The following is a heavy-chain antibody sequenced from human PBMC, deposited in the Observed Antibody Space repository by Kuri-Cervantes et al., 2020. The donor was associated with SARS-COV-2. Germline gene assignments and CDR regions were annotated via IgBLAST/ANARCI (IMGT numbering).Heavy chain of an antibody. J-gene: IGHJ4*02. Sequence: GSLRLSCTVSGDSISSYYWSWIRQPAGKGLEWIGRIYISGSTNYNPSLESRVTMSIDTSRNQFSLRLSSVTAADTAVYYCAGGYTSWISNWGQGTLVTVSS. V-gene: IGHV4-4*07. CDR3: AGGYTSWISN. CDR1: GDSISSYY. D-gene: IGHD2-2*03. CDR2: IYISGST.